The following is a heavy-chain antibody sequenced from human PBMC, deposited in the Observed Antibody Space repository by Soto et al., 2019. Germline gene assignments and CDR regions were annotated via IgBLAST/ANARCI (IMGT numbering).Heavy chain of an antibody. D-gene: IGHD3-22*01. CDR1: GGSFNRHT. CDR3: ATGALYYYDSSGYYYYYYGMDV. J-gene: IGHJ6*02. CDR2: IIPIFGTA. Sequence: QVQLVQSGAEVRKPGSSVRVSCKASGGSFNRHTISWVRQAPGQGLEWMGGIIPIFGTANYAQKFQGRVTITADESTSTAYMELSSLRSEDTAVYYCATGALYYYDSSGYYYYYYGMDVWGQGTTVTVSS. V-gene: IGHV1-69*01.